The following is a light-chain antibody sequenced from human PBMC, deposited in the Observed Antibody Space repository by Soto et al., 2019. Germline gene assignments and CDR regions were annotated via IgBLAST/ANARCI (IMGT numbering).Light chain of an antibody. CDR3: MQSIQLPVT. Sequence: DIVMTQTPLSLSVTPGQPASISCKSSQSLLHSDGKTYLYWYLQKPGQPPQLLIHEVSKWFSGVXDXXSGSGPGTNFTQKISRVETEDVGVSYCMQSIQLPVTFGPGTRVDIK. V-gene: IGKV2D-29*01. CDR1: QSLLHSDGKTY. J-gene: IGKJ3*01. CDR2: EVS.